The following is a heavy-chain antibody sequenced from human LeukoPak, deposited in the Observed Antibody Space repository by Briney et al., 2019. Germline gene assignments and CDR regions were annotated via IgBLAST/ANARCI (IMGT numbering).Heavy chain of an antibody. CDR1: GYTFTSYG. J-gene: IGHJ4*02. CDR3: ARDPEAYCSGGSCRGPLDY. Sequence: ASVKVSCKASGYTFTSYGISWVRQAPGQGLAWMGWISAYNGNTNYAQKLQGRVTMTTDTSTSTAYMELRSLRSDDTAVYYCARDPEAYCSGGSCRGPLDYWGQGTLVTVSS. D-gene: IGHD2-15*01. CDR2: ISAYNGNT. V-gene: IGHV1-18*01.